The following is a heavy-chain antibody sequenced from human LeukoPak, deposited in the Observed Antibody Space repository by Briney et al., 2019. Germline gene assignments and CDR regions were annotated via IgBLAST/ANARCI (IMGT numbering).Heavy chain of an antibody. D-gene: IGHD5-18*01. Sequence: GGSLRLSCAASGFTFSSYAMSWVRQAPGKGLEWVSAISSSSSYIYYADSVKGRFTISRDNAKNSLYLQMNSLRAEDTAVYYCARGPNSGYSIVDYWGQGTLVTVSS. J-gene: IGHJ4*02. V-gene: IGHV3-21*01. CDR3: ARGPNSGYSIVDY. CDR2: ISSSSSYI. CDR1: GFTFSSYA.